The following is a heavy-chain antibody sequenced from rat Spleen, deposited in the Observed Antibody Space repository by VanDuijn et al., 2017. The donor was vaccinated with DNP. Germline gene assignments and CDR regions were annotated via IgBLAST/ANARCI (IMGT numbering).Heavy chain of an antibody. J-gene: IGHJ2*01. CDR1: GFTFNNYW. CDR2: ITNTGGST. V-gene: IGHV5-31*01. CDR3: TRPTTRVSPYYFDY. D-gene: IGHD1-4*01. Sequence: EVQLVESGGGLVQPGRSLKLSCVASGFTFNNYWMTWIRQAPGKGLEWVASITNTGGSTYYPDSVKGRFTISRDNAKSTLYLQMNSLRSEDTATYYCTRPTTRVSPYYFDYWGQGVMVTVSS.